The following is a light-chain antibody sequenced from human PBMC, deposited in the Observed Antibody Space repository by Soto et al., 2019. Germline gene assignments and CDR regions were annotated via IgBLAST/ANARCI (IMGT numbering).Light chain of an antibody. J-gene: IGLJ1*01. CDR2: EVS. CDR3: SSHTSSNPFV. V-gene: IGLV2-14*01. CDR1: SSDVGGFNS. Sequence: QSALTQPASVSGSPGQSITISCTGTSSDVGGFNSVCWYQQHPGNAPKLMIYEVSDRPSGVSNRFSGSKSGNTASLTISGLQAEDEADYYCSSHTSSNPFVFGTGTKVTVL.